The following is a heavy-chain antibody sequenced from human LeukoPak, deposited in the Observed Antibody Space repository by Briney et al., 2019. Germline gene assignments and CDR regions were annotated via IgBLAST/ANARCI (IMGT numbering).Heavy chain of an antibody. J-gene: IGHJ4*02. CDR3: AKDRTRAVAGTNFDY. V-gene: IGHV3-23*01. CDR2: ISGSGGST. CDR1: GFTFSSYA. D-gene: IGHD6-19*01. Sequence: GGSLRLSCAASGFTFSSYAMSWVRQAPGKGLEWVSAISGSGGSTYYADSVKSRFTISRDNSKNTLYLQMNSLRAEDTAVYYCAKDRTRAVAGTNFDYWGQGTLVTVSS.